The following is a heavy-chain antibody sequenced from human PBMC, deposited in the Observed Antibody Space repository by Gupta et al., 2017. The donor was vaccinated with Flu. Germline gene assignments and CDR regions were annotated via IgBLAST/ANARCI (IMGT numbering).Heavy chain of an antibody. D-gene: IGHD3-10*01. J-gene: IGHJ4*02. CDR2: INHSGST. CDR1: GGSFSGYY. Sequence: QVQLQQWGAGLLKPSEPLSLTCAVYGGSFSGYYWSWIRQPPGKGLEWIGEINHSGSTNYNPSLKSRVTISVDTSKNQFSLKLSSVTAADTAVYYCARVLSASYGSGRNTRPFGYWGQGTLVTVSS. CDR3: ARVLSASYGSGRNTRPFGY. V-gene: IGHV4-34*01.